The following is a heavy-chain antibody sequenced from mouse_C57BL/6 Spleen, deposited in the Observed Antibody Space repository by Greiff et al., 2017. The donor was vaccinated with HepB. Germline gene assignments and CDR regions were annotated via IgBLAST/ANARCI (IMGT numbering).Heavy chain of an antibody. CDR1: GYTFTSYW. Sequence: VQLQQSGAELVKPGASVKMSCKASGYTFTSYWITWVKQRPGQGLEWIGDIYPGSGSTNYNEKFKSKATLTVDTSSSTAYMQLSSRTSEDSAVYYGARKTDYDVGYWDQGTTLTVSS. D-gene: IGHD2-4*01. CDR3: ARKTDYDVGY. J-gene: IGHJ2*01. CDR2: IYPGSGST. V-gene: IGHV1-55*01.